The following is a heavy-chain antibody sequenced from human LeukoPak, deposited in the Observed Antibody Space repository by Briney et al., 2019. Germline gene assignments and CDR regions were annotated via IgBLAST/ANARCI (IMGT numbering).Heavy chain of an antibody. CDR1: GFTFSSYW. CDR3: AKTEEIYGSGCFDY. CDR2: ISGSGGST. V-gene: IGHV3-23*01. D-gene: IGHD3-10*01. Sequence: PGGSLRLSCAASGFTFSSYWMSWVRQAPGKGLEWVSAISGSGGSTYYADSVKGRFTISRDNSKNTLYLQMNSLRAEDTAVYYCAKTEEIYGSGCFDYWGQGTLVTVSS. J-gene: IGHJ4*02.